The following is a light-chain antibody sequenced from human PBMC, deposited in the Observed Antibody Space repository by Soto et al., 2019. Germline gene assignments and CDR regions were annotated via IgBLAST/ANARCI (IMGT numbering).Light chain of an antibody. CDR2: YND. Sequence: QSVLTQSPSVSGAPRQSGNISCSGNNSNIGSNAVHWYQQLPGKAPKLLMYYNDMLPSGVSDRFSGSKSGTSASLAISGLQSEDEGDYYCATWDGRLTALVFGGGTKLTV. V-gene: IGLV1-36*01. CDR1: NSNIGSNA. J-gene: IGLJ3*02. CDR3: ATWDGRLTALV.